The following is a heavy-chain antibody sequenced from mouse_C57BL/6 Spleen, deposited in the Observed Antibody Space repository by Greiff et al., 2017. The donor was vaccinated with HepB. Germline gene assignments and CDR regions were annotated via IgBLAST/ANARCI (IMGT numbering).Heavy chain of an antibody. J-gene: IGHJ1*03. V-gene: IGHV8-8*01. CDR2: IWWDDDK. CDR1: GFSLSTFGMG. Sequence: QVTLKESGPGILQPSQTLSLTCSFSGFSLSTFGMGVGWIRQPSGKGLEWLAHIWWDDDKYYNPALKSRLTISKDTSKNQVFLKIANVDTADTATYYCARIWDYYGSSYQYFDVWGTGTTVTVSS. CDR3: ARIWDYYGSSYQYFDV. D-gene: IGHD1-1*01.